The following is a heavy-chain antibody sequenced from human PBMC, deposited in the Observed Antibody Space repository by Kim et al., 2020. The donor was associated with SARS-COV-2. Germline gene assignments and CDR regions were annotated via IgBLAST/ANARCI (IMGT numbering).Heavy chain of an antibody. V-gene: IGHV3-23*01. CDR3: AKDSRSSSWDP. CDR2: T. D-gene: IGHD6-13*01. Sequence: TYYADSVKGRFTISRDNSKNTLYLQMNSLRAEDTAVYYCAKDSRSSSWDPWGQGTLVTVSS. J-gene: IGHJ5*02.